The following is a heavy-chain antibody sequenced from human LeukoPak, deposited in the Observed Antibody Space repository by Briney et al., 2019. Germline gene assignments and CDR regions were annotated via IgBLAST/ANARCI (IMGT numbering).Heavy chain of an antibody. CDR3: ARTIAAAGTYYFDY. Sequence: PSETLSLTCAVYGGSFSGYYWSWIRQPPGKGLYWIGEINHSGSTNYNPSLKSRVTISVDTSKNQFSLKLSSVTAAATAVYYCARTIAAAGTYYFDYWGQGTLVTVSS. J-gene: IGHJ4*02. CDR1: GGSFSGYY. CDR2: INHSGST. V-gene: IGHV4-34*01. D-gene: IGHD6-13*01.